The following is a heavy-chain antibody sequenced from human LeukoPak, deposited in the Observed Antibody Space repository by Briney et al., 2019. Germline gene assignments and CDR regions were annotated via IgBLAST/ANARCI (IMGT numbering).Heavy chain of an antibody. CDR3: ARPLSPTDSMVINP. J-gene: IGHJ5*02. CDR2: ISGSGVST. CDR1: GFTFSSYA. D-gene: IGHD5-18*01. Sequence: GGSLRLSCAASGFTFSSYAMSWVRQAPGKGLEWVSAISGSGVSTYYADSVKGRFTISRDNSKNTLYLQMNSLRAEDTAVYYCARPLSPTDSMVINPWGQGTLVTVSS. V-gene: IGHV3-23*01.